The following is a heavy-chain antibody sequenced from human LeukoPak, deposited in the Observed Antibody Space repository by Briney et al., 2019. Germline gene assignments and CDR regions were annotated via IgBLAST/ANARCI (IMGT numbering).Heavy chain of an antibody. V-gene: IGHV1-8*01. Sequence: ASVKVSCKTSGYSFSNYDINWVRLRQATGQGPEWMGWMNPHRGDAASPQRFRGRVSMSWDISISTAYLELSGLTYDDTAVYYCARGPDTTSWTAEYFQHWGQGTLVTVSS. CDR2: MNPHRGDA. D-gene: IGHD3/OR15-3a*01. J-gene: IGHJ1*01. CDR3: ARGPDTTSWTAEYFQH. CDR1: GYSFSNYD.